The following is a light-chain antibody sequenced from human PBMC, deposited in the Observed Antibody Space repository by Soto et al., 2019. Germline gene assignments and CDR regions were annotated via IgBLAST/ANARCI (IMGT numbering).Light chain of an antibody. Sequence: DIQMTQSPSTLSASVGDRVTITCRASQSISSWLAWYQQKXXKAPKLLIYDASSLESGVPSRFSGSGSGTEFTLTISSLQPDDFATYYCQQYNSYPYTFGQGTKLEIK. CDR1: QSISSW. J-gene: IGKJ2*01. CDR2: DAS. CDR3: QQYNSYPYT. V-gene: IGKV1-5*01.